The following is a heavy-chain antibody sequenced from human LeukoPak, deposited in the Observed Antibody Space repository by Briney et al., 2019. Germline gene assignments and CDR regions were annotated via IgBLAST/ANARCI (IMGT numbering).Heavy chain of an antibody. V-gene: IGHV1-24*01. D-gene: IGHD6-13*01. J-gene: IGHJ6*03. CDR1: GYTLTELS. CDR2: FDPEDGET. CDR3: ARGPGVAAAGSSHYYYYYMDV. Sequence: GASVKVSCKVSGYTLTELSMHWVRQAPGKGLEWMGGFDPEDGETIYAQKFQGRVTMTEDTSTNTAYMELSSLRSEDTAVYYCARGPGVAAAGSSHYYYYYMDVWGKGTTVTISS.